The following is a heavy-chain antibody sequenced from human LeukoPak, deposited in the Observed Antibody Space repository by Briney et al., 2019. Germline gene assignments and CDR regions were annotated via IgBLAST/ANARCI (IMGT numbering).Heavy chain of an antibody. D-gene: IGHD1-1*01. CDR2: IYSGGRT. J-gene: IGHJ4*02. V-gene: IGHV3-66*01. CDR3: VKDHDRNWNDKGYFDY. Sequence: PGRSLRLSCAVSGFIVSSNYMTWVRQAPGKGLEWVSVIYSGGRTYYADSVKGRFTISRDNSKNTLYLQMSSLRAEDTAVYYCVKDHDRNWNDKGYFDYWGQGTLVTVSS. CDR1: GFIVSSNY.